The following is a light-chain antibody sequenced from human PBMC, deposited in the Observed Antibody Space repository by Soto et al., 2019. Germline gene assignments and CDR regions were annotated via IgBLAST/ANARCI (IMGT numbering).Light chain of an antibody. CDR1: STDVGSHNY. CDR2: EVN. V-gene: IGLV2-14*01. CDR3: SSYTTNNTVV. Sequence: QSVLTQAASVSESPGQSISLSCGGTSTDVGSHNYVSWYQQHPGKAPKLIIFEVNNRPSGVSHRFSGSKSGNTASLTISDLQGEDDADYYCSSYTTNNTVVFGGGTKLTVL. J-gene: IGLJ2*01.